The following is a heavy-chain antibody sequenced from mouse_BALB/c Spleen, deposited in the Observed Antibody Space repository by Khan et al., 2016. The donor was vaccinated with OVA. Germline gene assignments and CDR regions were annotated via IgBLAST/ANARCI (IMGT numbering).Heavy chain of an antibody. CDR1: GYTFTNYG. CDR2: INTYTGEP. J-gene: IGHJ4*01. D-gene: IGHD1-1*01. Sequence: QIQLVQSGPELKKPGETVKISCKASGYTFTNYGMNWVKQAPGKGLKWMGWINTYTGEPTYADDYKGRFAFSLETSASTAYLQINILTNEDTVTYCGARPPYVYYVMVYWGQGTSVTVSS. CDR3: ARPPYVYYVMVY. V-gene: IGHV9-3-1*01.